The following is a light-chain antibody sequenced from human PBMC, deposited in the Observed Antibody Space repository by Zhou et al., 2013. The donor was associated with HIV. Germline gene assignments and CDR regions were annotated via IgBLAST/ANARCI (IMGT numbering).Light chain of an antibody. CDR2: GAS. CDR1: QNINNY. CDR3: QQSYNTPVT. V-gene: IGKV1-39*01. J-gene: IGKJ4*01. Sequence: DIQMTQSPSSLSASVGDRVTITCRASQNINNYLNWYQQKLGEAPKLLIYGASTLQSGVPSRFSGSGSGTDFTLTISSLQPEDFATYHCQQSYNTPVTFAGGTKVDIK.